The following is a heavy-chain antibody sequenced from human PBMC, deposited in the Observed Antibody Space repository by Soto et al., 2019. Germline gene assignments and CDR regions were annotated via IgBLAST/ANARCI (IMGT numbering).Heavy chain of an antibody. CDR1: GGSISSGGYS. V-gene: IGHV4-30-2*01. J-gene: IGHJ3*02. D-gene: IGHD5-18*01. Sequence: PSETLSLTCAVSGGSISSGGYSWSWIRQPPGKGLEWIGYIYHSGSTYYNPSLKSRVTISVDRSKNQFSLKLSSVTAADTAVYYCARDAGTAMVRSRAFDIWGQGTMVTV. CDR3: ARDAGTAMVRSRAFDI. CDR2: IYHSGST.